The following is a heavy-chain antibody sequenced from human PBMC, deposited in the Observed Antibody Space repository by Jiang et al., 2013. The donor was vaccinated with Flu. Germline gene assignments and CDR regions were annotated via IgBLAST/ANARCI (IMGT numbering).Heavy chain of an antibody. CDR1: GYIFTNYA. D-gene: IGHD3-3*01. J-gene: IGHJ4*02. CDR2: INTNTGDP. Sequence: QSGSELKKPGASVKVSCKASGYIFTNYAINWVRQAPGQGLEWMGWINTNTGDPTYAQGFTGRFVFSLDASVSTPYLQISSLKAEDTAVYYCARDESGTHYRYWGQGTLVTVSS. V-gene: IGHV7-4-1*02. CDR3: ARDESGTHYRY.